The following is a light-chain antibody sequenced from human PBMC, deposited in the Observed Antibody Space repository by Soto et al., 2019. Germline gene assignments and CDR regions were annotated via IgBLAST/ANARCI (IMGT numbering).Light chain of an antibody. CDR3: QQYDSFSVT. CDR2: DVS. J-gene: IGKJ1*01. Sequence: QMTHSPFTVAASVGDTVTITCGASQRISGWLDWHQQKPGKAPKLLIYDVSALKRGVPPRFRGSGSGTEFTLTISSLPPEDVETYYCQQYDSFSVTFGQGTMVDIK. CDR1: QRISGW. V-gene: IGKV1-5*01.